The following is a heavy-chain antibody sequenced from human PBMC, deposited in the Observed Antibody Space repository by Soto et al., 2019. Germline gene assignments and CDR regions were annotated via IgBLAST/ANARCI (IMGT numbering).Heavy chain of an antibody. V-gene: IGHV4-59*01. D-gene: IGHD5-12*01. CDR3: ARSRVRDGYPFDY. CDR2: IYYSGST. J-gene: IGHJ4*02. CDR1: GGSISSYY. Sequence: PSETLSLTCTVSGGSISSYYWSWIRQPPGKGLEWIGYIYYSGSTNYNPSLKSRVTISVDTSKNQFSLKLSSVTAADTAVYYCARSRVRDGYPFDYWGQGTLVTVSS.